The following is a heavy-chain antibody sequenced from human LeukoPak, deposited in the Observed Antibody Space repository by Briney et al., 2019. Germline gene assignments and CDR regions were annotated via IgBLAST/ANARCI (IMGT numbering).Heavy chain of an antibody. D-gene: IGHD3-22*01. J-gene: IGHJ4*02. CDR2: IKSKTDGGTA. Sequence: GGSLRLSCAASGFTFTNAWMSWVRQAPGKGLEWVGRIKSKTDGGTADYAAPVKGRFTISRGDSKNTLYLQMNSLKTEDTAVYHCTKYYYDSSGYLYYFDYWGQGTLVTVSS. CDR3: TKYYYDSSGYLYYFDY. V-gene: IGHV3-15*01. CDR1: GFTFTNAW.